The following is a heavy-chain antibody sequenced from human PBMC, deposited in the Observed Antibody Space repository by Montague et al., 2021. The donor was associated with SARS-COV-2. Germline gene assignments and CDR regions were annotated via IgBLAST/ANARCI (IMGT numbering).Heavy chain of an antibody. V-gene: IGHV4-61*01. CDR1: GGSVSSGSCY. CDR2: IYYSGST. CDR3: ARVRGEQYQRVFSTYYYYYMDV. J-gene: IGHJ6*03. D-gene: IGHD2-2*01. Sequence: SETLSLTCPVSGGSVSSGSCYWSWIRQPPGKGLEWIGYIYYSGSTNYNPSLKSRVTISVDTSKNQFSLKLSSVTAADTAVYYCARVRGEQYQRVFSTYYYYYMDVWGKGTTVTVSS.